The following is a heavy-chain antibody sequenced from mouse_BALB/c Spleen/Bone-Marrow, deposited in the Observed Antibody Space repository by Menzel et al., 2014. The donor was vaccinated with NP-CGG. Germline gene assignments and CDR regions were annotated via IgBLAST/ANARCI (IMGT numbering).Heavy chain of an antibody. CDR3: ARDSDWFAY. Sequence: EVQVVESGGGLVQPGGSLRLSCAPSGFTFTDNYMTWVRQPPGKALEWLGFIRNKANGYTTEYGASVKGRFTISRDNSQSILYLQMNTLRAEDSATYYCARDSDWFAYWGQGTLVTVSA. CDR1: GFTFTDNY. CDR2: IRNKANGYTT. V-gene: IGHV7-3*02. J-gene: IGHJ3*01.